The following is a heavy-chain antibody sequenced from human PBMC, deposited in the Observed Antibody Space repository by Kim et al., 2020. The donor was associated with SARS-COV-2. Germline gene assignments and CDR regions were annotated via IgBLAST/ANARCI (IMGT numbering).Heavy chain of an antibody. Sequence: GGSLRLSCAASGLIVSTYYMGWVRQAPGKGLEWVSVFYSGGDTYYADSVRGRFTSSRDPSKNTLSLQMDSLSAEDTALYFCATTGYSTDYFDHWGQGTL. CDR1: GLIVSTYY. CDR3: ATTGYSTDYFDH. V-gene: IGHV3-66*01. D-gene: IGHD2-15*01. CDR2: FYSGGDT. J-gene: IGHJ4*02.